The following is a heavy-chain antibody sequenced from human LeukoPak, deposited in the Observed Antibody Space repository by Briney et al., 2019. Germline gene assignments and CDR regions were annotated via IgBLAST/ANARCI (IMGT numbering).Heavy chain of an antibody. V-gene: IGHV4-59*08. Sequence: SETLSLTCTVSGGSISSYYWSWIRQPPGKGLEWMGYIYCSGSTHYNPSLKSRVTISVDMSKNQFSLKLSSVTAADTAVYYCARQGEMATMTSFYYYGMDVWGQGTTVTVSS. CDR3: ARQGEMATMTSFYYYGMDV. J-gene: IGHJ6*02. CDR2: IYCSGST. CDR1: GGSISSYY. D-gene: IGHD5-24*01.